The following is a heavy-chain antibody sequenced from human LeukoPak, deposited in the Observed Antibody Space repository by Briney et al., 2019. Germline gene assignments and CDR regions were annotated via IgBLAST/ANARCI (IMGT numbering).Heavy chain of an antibody. Sequence: GESLKISCKGSGYTFTTHWIAWVRQMPGKGLEWMGIIFPGDSDTTYSPSFEGQVTISADKSINTAYLQWSSLKASDPAMYYCATSESQTRFDFWGQGTLVTVSS. V-gene: IGHV5-51*01. CDR2: IFPGDSDT. CDR3: ATSESQTRFDF. CDR1: GYTFTTHW. D-gene: IGHD1/OR15-1a*01. J-gene: IGHJ4*02.